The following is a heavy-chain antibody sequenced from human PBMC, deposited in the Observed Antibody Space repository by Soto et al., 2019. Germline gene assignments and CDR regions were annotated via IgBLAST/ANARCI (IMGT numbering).Heavy chain of an antibody. CDR1: GGSFSGYY. Sequence: QVQLQQWGAGPLRPLETLSLTCGVSGGSFSGYYWAWIRQSPGKGLEWIGEINDRGSINYNPSLKSRVSISVDTSKNHYSLNLRSVTAAYTAVYYCSRESHDILTGPPWVWYFDLGGRGTLVTV. CDR3: SRESHDILTGPPWVWYFDL. D-gene: IGHD3-9*01. CDR2: INDRGSI. J-gene: IGHJ2*01. V-gene: IGHV4-34*01.